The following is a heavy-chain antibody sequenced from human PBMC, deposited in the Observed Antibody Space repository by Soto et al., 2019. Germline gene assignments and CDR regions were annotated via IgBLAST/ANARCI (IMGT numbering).Heavy chain of an antibody. Sequence: SETLSLTCAVSGYSISSNNWWGWIRQPPGKGLEWIGYICYSGSTKYNPSLKSRVTISVDTSKNQFSLKLSSVTAADTAVYYCARGWRQLVPNWFDPWGQGTLVTVSS. CDR3: ARGWRQLVPNWFDP. V-gene: IGHV4-28*03. D-gene: IGHD6-6*01. J-gene: IGHJ5*02. CDR1: GYSISSNNW. CDR2: ICYSGST.